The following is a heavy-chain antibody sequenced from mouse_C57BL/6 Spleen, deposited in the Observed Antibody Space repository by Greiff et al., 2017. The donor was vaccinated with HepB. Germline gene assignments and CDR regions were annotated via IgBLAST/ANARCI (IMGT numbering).Heavy chain of an antibody. J-gene: IGHJ4*01. CDR2: ISDGGSYT. D-gene: IGHD3-2*02. CDR3: ARDGAAQAPYYYAMDY. V-gene: IGHV5-4*01. CDR1: GFTFSSYA. Sequence: DVKLVESGGGLVKPGGSLKLSCAASGFTFSSYAMSWVRQTPEKRLEWVATISDGGSYTYYPDNVKGRFTISRDNAKNNLYLQMSHLKSEDTAMYYCARDGAAQAPYYYAMDYWGQGTSVTVSS.